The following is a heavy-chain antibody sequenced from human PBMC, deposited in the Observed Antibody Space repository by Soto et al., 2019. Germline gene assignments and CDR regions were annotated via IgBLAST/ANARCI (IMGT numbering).Heavy chain of an antibody. D-gene: IGHD3-22*01. CDR3: ARVYTYYDSSGYYLRDDAFDI. V-gene: IGHV1-3*01. CDR2: INAGNGNT. CDR1: GYTFTSYA. Sequence: GASVKVSCKASGYTFTSYAMHWVRQAPGQRLEWMGWINAGNGNTKYSQKFQGRVTMTRNTSISTAYMELSSLRSEDTAVYYCARVYTYYDSSGYYLRDDAFDIWGQGTMVTVSS. J-gene: IGHJ3*02.